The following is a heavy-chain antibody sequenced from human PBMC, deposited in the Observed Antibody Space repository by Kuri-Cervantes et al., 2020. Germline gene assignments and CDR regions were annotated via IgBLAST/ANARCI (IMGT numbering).Heavy chain of an antibody. Sequence: SETLSLTCAVSGGSISSSNWWSWVRQPPGEGLEWIGEIYHSGSTNYNPSLKSRVTISVDKSKNQFSLKLSSVTAADTAVYYCARPGSPLAVAGSFDYWGQGTLVTVSS. J-gene: IGHJ4*02. CDR3: ARPGSPLAVAGSFDY. D-gene: IGHD6-19*01. CDR2: IYHSGST. CDR1: GGSISSSNW. V-gene: IGHV4-4*02.